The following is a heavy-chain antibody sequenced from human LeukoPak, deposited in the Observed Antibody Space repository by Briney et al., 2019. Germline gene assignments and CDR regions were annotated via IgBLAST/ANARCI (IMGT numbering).Heavy chain of an antibody. CDR3: AKYFRADTGNYYRSFDY. J-gene: IGHJ4*02. D-gene: IGHD1-26*01. V-gene: IGHV3-7*05. Sequence: GGSLRLSCAVSGFTFSDNWMSWVRQAPGKGLEWVANIKEDGSEKNHVDSVKGRFTISRDNSKNSLYLQMNSLRAEDTAVYYCAKYFRADTGNYYRSFDYWGQGTLVTVSS. CDR2: IKEDGSEK. CDR1: GFTFSDNW.